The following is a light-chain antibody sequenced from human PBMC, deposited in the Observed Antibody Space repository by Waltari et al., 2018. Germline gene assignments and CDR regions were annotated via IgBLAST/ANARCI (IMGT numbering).Light chain of an antibody. CDR3: CSYVGLGIYV. CDR2: EVT. CDR1: SSDVGNYNL. V-gene: IGLV2-23*02. Sequence: QSGLTQPASVSGSPGQSITISCTGTSSDVGNYNLVSWYQQYAGKAPKLMVYEVTKRAAGVSDRFSGSNSGNTASLTISGLQSEDEADYYCCSYVGLGIYVFGTGTKVTVL. J-gene: IGLJ1*01.